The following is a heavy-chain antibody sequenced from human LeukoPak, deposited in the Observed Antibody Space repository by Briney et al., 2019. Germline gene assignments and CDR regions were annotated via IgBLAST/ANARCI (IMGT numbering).Heavy chain of an antibody. CDR2: IYTSGNT. CDR3: ARGRKNILTGYYHYYYMDV. CDR1: GGSISSGSYY. D-gene: IGHD3-9*01. Sequence: SQTLSLTCTVSGGSISSGSYYWSWIRQPAGKGLEWIGRIYTSGNTNYNPSLKSRVTISVDTSKNQFSLKLSSVTAADTAVYYCARGRKNILTGYYHYYYMDVWGKGTTVTVSS. J-gene: IGHJ6*03. V-gene: IGHV4-61*02.